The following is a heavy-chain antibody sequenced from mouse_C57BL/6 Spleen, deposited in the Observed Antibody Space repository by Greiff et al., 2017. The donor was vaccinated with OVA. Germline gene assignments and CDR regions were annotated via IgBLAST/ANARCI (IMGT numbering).Heavy chain of an antibody. Sequence: EVKVVESGEGLVKPGGSLKLSCAASGFTFSSYAMSWVRQTPEKRLEWVAYISSGGDYIYYADTVKGRFTISRDNARNTLYLQMSSLKSEDTAMYYCTREGYYLWYFDVWGTGTTVTVSS. D-gene: IGHD2-3*01. V-gene: IGHV5-9-1*02. J-gene: IGHJ1*03. CDR3: TREGYYLWYFDV. CDR2: ISSGGDYI. CDR1: GFTFSSYA.